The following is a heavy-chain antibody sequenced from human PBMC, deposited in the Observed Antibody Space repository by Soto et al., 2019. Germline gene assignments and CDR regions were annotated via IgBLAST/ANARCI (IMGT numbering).Heavy chain of an antibody. V-gene: IGHV3-23*01. J-gene: IGHJ4*02. CDR3: AKRRTYSSVWYESDY. CDR1: GFTFSSYA. Sequence: GGSLRLSCAASGFTFSSYATSWVRQAPGKGLEWVSAISAGGGSTYYADSVKGRFTISRDNSKNTLYLQMNSLRAEDTAVYFCAKRRTYSSVWYESDYWGQGTLVPVSS. CDR2: ISAGGGST. D-gene: IGHD6-19*01.